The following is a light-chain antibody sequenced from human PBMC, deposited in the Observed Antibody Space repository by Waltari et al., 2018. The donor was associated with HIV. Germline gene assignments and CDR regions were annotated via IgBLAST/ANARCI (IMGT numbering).Light chain of an antibody. CDR2: LGS. CDR1: QSLLHSNGYNY. Sequence: DIVMTQSPLSLPVTPGEPATISCRSSQSLLHSNGYNYLDLYLQKPGQSPKLLIYLGSNRASGVPDRFSGSGSGTDFTLKISRVEAEDVGVYYCMQALQTPTFGQGTKLEIK. J-gene: IGKJ2*01. CDR3: MQALQTPT. V-gene: IGKV2-28*01.